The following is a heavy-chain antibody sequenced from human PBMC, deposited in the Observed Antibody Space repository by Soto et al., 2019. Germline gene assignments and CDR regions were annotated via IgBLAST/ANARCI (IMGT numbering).Heavy chain of an antibody. CDR3: ASAPSNKYCSSTSCYGYYYYGMDV. Sequence: SVKVSCKASGGTFSSYAISWVRQAPGQGLEWMGGIIPIFGTANYAQKFQGRVTITADKSTSTAYMELSSLRSEDTAVYYCASAPSNKYCSSTSCYGYYYYGMDVWRQGTTVTVSS. CDR1: GGTFSSYA. J-gene: IGHJ6*02. D-gene: IGHD2-2*01. V-gene: IGHV1-69*06. CDR2: IIPIFGTA.